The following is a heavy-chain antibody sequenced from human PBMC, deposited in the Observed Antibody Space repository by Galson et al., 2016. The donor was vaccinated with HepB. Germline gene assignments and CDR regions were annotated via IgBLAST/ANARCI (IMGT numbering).Heavy chain of an antibody. V-gene: IGHV1-46*01. J-gene: IGHJ4*02. Sequence: SVKVPCKASGYTFIIYYIHWVRQAPGQGLEWMGIINPIAGTTTYEQRFQGRLTLTRDTSTSTVYMDLSSLTSEDTAVYYCTRERGSHGFDYWGQGTLVTVSS. CDR1: GYTFIIYY. D-gene: IGHD3-16*01. CDR3: TRERGSHGFDY. CDR2: INPIAGTT.